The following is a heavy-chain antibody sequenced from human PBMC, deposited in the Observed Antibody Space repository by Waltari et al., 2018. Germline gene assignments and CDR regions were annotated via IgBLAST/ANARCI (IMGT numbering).Heavy chain of an antibody. CDR3: ARGSRYCTSTSCPSSAFDV. J-gene: IGHJ6*02. CDR1: GYTFTEYY. CDR2: ISPNSGDT. D-gene: IGHD2-2*01. Sequence: QVQLVQSGAEVKKPGASVKVSCKASGYTFTEYYIQWVRQAPGQGLEWMVGISPNSGDTNFAHRFQCRVTMTRDTSISTAYMELSRLTSDDTAVYYCARGSRYCTSTSCPSSAFDVWVQVTTVTVSS. V-gene: IGHV1-2*07.